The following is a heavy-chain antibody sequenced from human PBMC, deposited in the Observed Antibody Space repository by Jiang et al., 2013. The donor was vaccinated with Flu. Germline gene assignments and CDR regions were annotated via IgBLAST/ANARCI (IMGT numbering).Heavy chain of an antibody. D-gene: IGHD6-13*01. CDR3: ARVPRPLPHIAAAGTGNGAFDI. Sequence: GAEVKKPGASVKVSCKASGYTFTGYYMHWVRQAPGQGLEWMGWINPNSGGTNYAQKFQGWVTMTRDTSISTAYMELSRLRSDDTAVYYCARVPRPLPHIAAAGTGNGAFDIWGQGTMVTVSS. CDR1: GYTFTGYY. J-gene: IGHJ3*02. V-gene: IGHV1-2*04. CDR2: INPNSGGT.